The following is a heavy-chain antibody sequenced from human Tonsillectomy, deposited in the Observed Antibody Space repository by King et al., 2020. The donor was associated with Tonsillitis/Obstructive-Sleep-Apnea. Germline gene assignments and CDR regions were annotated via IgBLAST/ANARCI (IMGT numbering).Heavy chain of an antibody. CDR3: ATVAGLSRRSYYFGMDA. CDR2: IRNKANDYTT. V-gene: IGHV3-72*01. Sequence: VQLVESGGGLVQPGGSLRLSCAASGFTFSDHYMDWVRQAPGKGLEWVGRIRNKANDYTTEYAASVKGRFTVSRDNSKYSLYLQMNSLKTEDTAVYYGATVAGLSRRSYYFGMDAWGPGTTVTVSS. D-gene: IGHD5/OR15-5a*01. J-gene: IGHJ6*02. CDR1: GFTFSDHY.